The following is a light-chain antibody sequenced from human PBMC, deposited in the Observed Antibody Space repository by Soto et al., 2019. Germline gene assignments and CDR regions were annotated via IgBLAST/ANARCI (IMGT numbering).Light chain of an antibody. J-gene: IGKJ2*01. CDR3: QQYNNWPPYT. CDR2: GAL. CDR1: QSVSSN. Sequence: EIEMTQSPATLSVSPGDRAILSCRASQSVSSNLAWYQQKPGQAPRLLIYGALTRATGVPARFSGSGSGTEFTLTISSLQSEDFALYYCQQYNNWPPYTFGQGTKLEIK. V-gene: IGKV3-15*01.